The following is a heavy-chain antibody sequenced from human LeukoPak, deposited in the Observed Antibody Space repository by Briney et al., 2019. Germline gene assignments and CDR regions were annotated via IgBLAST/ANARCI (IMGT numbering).Heavy chain of an antibody. D-gene: IGHD2-21*02. CDR1: GYTFTGYY. CDR3: ARVGRIVLVTAIPDAFDI. V-gene: IGHV1-2*02. CDR2: INPNSGGT. Sequence: ASVKVSCKASGYTFTGYYMHWVRQAPGQGLEWMGWINPNSGGTNYAQKFQGRVTMTRDTSTSTVYMELSSLRSEDTAVYYCARVGRIVLVTAIPDAFDIWGQGTMVTVSS. J-gene: IGHJ3*02.